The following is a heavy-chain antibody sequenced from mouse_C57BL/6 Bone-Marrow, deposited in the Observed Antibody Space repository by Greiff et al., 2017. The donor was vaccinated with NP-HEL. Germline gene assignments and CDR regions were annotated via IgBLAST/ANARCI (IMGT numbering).Heavy chain of an antibody. CDR3: ARHKLRRPWFAY. CDR1: GFTFSDYY. V-gene: IGHV5-12*01. D-gene: IGHD3-2*02. J-gene: IGHJ3*01. Sequence: EVQVVESGGGLVQPGGSLKLSCAASGFTFSDYYMYWVRQTPEKRLEWVAYISNGGGSTYYPDTVKGRFTISRDNAKNTLYLQMSRLKSEDTAMYYCARHKLRRPWFAYWGQGTLVTVSA. CDR2: ISNGGGST.